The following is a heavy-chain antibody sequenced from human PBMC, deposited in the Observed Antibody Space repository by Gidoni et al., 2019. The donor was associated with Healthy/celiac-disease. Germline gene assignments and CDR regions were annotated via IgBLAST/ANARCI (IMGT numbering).Heavy chain of an antibody. CDR1: GFPFSSYA. Sequence: EVQLLEYGGGLVQPGGSLRLSCAASGFPFSSYAMRWVRQAPGKGLEWVSAISGSGGSTYYADSVKGRFTISRDNSKNTLYLQMNSLRAEDTAVYYCAKSPPDSSGYYGYWGQGTLVTVSS. CDR3: AKSPPDSSGYYGY. CDR2: ISGSGGST. V-gene: IGHV3-23*01. J-gene: IGHJ4*02. D-gene: IGHD3-22*01.